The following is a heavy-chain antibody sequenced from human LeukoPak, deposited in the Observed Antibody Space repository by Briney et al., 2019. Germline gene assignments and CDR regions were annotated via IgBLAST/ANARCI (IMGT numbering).Heavy chain of an antibody. D-gene: IGHD5-18*01. Sequence: GGSLRLSCAASGFTFSSYEMNWVRQAPGKGLEWVLYISSSGSTIYYADSVKGRFTISRDNAKNSLYLQMNSLRAKDTAVYYCARGFWGSSYNWFDPWGQGTLVTVSS. CDR3: ARGFWGSSYNWFDP. CDR1: GFTFSSYE. J-gene: IGHJ5*02. CDR2: ISSSGSTI. V-gene: IGHV3-48*03.